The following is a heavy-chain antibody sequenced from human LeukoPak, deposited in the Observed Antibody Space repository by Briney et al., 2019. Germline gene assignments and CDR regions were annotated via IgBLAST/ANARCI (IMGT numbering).Heavy chain of an antibody. D-gene: IGHD3-10*01. CDR3: ARHLYYSASAFWYIDL. Sequence: PSETLSLTCTLSGDSVTSSDHYWVWIRQSPGKGLGWIGSVSHSGNTYYKSSLRSRVTVSLDTSKNEFSLILTSVTAADTAEYYCARHLYYSASAFWYIDLWGRGTLVIVSP. V-gene: IGHV4-39*01. J-gene: IGHJ2*01. CDR1: GDSVTSSDHY. CDR2: VSHSGNT.